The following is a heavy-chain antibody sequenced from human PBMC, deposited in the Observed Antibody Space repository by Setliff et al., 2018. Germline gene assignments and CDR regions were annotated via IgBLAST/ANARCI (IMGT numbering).Heavy chain of an antibody. CDR3: ARVGASEIVAGLYGLDV. Sequence: SETLSLTCAVSGGSISSGTYYWNWIRQPAGEGLEWLGRIYTTGSTMYNHSLQSRVTISRDTSKNQFSLKLTSVTAADTAVYYCARVGASEIVAGLYGLDVWGQGTTVTVSS. CDR1: GGSISSGTYY. CDR2: IYTTGST. D-gene: IGHD3-16*01. V-gene: IGHV4-61*02. J-gene: IGHJ6*02.